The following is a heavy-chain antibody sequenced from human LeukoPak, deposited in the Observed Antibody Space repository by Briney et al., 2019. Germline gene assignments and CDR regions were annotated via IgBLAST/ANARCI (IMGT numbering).Heavy chain of an antibody. V-gene: IGHV4-30-4*08. CDR3: ARAEKRENYYDSSGYYVRTFDY. CDR1: GGSINSGDYY. Sequence: SQTLSLTCTVSGGSINSGDYYWSWIRQPPGKGLEWIGYIYYSGSTYYNPSLKSRVTISVDTSKNQFSLKLSSVTAADTAVYYCARAEKRENYYDSSGYYVRTFDYWGQGTLVTVSS. D-gene: IGHD3-22*01. J-gene: IGHJ4*02. CDR2: IYYSGST.